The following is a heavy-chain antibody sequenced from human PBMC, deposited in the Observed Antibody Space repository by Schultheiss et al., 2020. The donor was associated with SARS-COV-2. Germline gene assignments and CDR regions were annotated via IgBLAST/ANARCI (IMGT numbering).Heavy chain of an antibody. D-gene: IGHD3-10*01. J-gene: IGHJ4*02. Sequence: GGSLRLSCAASGFTFSSYAMHWVRQAPGKGLEWVAVISYDGSNKYYADSVKGRFTISRDNSKNTLYLQMNSLRAEDTAVYYCARDWRWQSLMVLDYWGQGTLVTVS. CDR3: ARDWRWQSLMVLDY. V-gene: IGHV3-30*01. CDR2: ISYDGSNK. CDR1: GFTFSSYA.